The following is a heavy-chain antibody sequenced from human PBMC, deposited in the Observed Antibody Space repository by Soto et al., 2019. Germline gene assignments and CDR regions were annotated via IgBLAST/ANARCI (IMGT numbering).Heavy chain of an antibody. D-gene: IGHD3-10*01. V-gene: IGHV3-7*05. CDR1: GFTFDYYW. CDR2: IRVDGSEK. CDR3: TRDRGYQTFDY. J-gene: IGHJ4*02. Sequence: HPGGSLRLSCVASGFTFDYYWMTWVRQTPGKELERVANIRVDGSEKYYMDSVKGRFNIYRDNAKNSVYLQMNSLRVEDTAVYYCTRDRGYQTFDYWGQGTVITVSS.